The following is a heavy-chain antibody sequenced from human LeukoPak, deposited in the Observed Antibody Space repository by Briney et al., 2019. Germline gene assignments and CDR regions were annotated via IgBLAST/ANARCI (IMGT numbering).Heavy chain of an antibody. V-gene: IGHV1-2*02. CDR3: ARALTATYYYDSSGYYYLAY. CDR1: GYTFTGYY. Sequence: GASVKVSCKASGYTFTGYYMHWVRQAPGQGLEWMGWISPNSGGTNYAQKFQGRVTMTRDTSISTAYMELSRLRSDDTAVYYCARALTATYYYDSSGYYYLAYWGQGTLVTVSS. J-gene: IGHJ4*02. CDR2: ISPNSGGT. D-gene: IGHD3-22*01.